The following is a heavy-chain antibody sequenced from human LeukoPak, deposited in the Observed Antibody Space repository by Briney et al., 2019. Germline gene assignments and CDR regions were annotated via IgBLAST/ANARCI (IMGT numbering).Heavy chain of an antibody. J-gene: IGHJ4*02. CDR2: IYYSGST. Sequence: SETLSLTCTVSGGSISSYYWSWIRQPPGKGLEWIGYIYYSGSTNYNPSLKSRVTISVDTSKNQFSLKLSSVTAADTAVYYCARDQLATLDYWGQGTLVTASS. V-gene: IGHV4-59*01. D-gene: IGHD1-1*01. CDR3: ARDQLATLDY. CDR1: GGSISSYY.